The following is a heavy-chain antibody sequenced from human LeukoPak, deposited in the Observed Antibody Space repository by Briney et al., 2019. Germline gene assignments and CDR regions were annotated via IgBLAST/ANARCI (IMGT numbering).Heavy chain of an antibody. CDR1: GYTFTGSY. J-gene: IGHJ6*03. V-gene: IGHV1-2*02. CDR3: ARVMAYYYYHYMDV. D-gene: IGHD2-8*01. Sequence: GASVKVSCKASGYTFTGSYMHWVRQAPGQGLEWMGWINPNSGGTNYAQKFQGRVTMTRDTSISTAYMELSRLRSDDTAVYYCARVMAYYYYHYMDVWGKGTTVTVSS. CDR2: INPNSGGT.